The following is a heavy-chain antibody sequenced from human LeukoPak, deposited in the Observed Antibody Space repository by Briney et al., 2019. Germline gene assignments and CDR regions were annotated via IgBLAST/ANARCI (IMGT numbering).Heavy chain of an antibody. CDR2: ISYDGSNK. CDR3: ARGSSKSEDGNDSPHNYYYYGMDV. Sequence: GGSLRLSCAASGFTFSSYAMHWVRQAPGKGLEWVAVISYDGSNKYYADSVKGRFTISRDNSKNTLYLQMNSLRAEDTAVYYCARGSSKSEDGNDSPHNYYYYGMDVWGQGTTVTVSS. CDR1: GFTFSSYA. J-gene: IGHJ6*02. V-gene: IGHV3-30*14. D-gene: IGHD5-24*01.